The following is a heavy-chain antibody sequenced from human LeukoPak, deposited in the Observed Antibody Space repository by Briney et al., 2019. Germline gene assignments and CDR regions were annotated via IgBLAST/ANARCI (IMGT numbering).Heavy chain of an antibody. V-gene: IGHV4-34*01. CDR1: GGSFSGYY. CDR3: ARVTTVGRMAVAGTLYYFDY. J-gene: IGHJ4*02. Sequence: SETLSLTCAVYGGSFSGYYWSWIRQPPGKGLEWIGEINHSGSTNYNPSLKSRVTISVDTSKNQFSLKLSSVTAADTAVYYCARVTTVGRMAVAGTLYYFDYWGQGTLVTVSS. CDR2: INHSGST. D-gene: IGHD6-19*01.